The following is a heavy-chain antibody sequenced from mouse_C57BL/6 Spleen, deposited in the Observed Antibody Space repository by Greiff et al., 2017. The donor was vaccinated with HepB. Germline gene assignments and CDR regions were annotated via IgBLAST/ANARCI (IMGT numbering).Heavy chain of an antibody. CDR2: ISYSGST. Sequence: EVMLVESGPGLAKPSQTLSLTCSVTGYSITSDYWNWIRKFPGNKLEYMGYISYSGSTYYNPSLKSRISITRDTSKNQYYLQLNSVTTEDTATYYCARRGNYYGSSYGYIDVWGTGTTVTVSS. V-gene: IGHV3-8*01. D-gene: IGHD1-1*01. CDR1: GYSITSDY. J-gene: IGHJ1*03. CDR3: ARRGNYYGSSYGYIDV.